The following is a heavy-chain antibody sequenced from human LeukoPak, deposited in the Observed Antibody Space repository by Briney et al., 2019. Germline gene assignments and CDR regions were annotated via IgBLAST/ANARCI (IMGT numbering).Heavy chain of an antibody. CDR3: ARSKLAVAGNYFDY. J-gene: IGHJ4*02. CDR1: GFTVSSNY. V-gene: IGHV3-7*01. CDR2: IKQDGSEK. D-gene: IGHD6-19*01. Sequence: GGSLRLSCAASGFTVSSNYMSWVRQAPGKGLEWVANIKQDGSEKYYVDSVKGRFTISRDNAKNSLYLQMNSLRAEDTAVYYCARSKLAVAGNYFDYWGQGTLVTVSS.